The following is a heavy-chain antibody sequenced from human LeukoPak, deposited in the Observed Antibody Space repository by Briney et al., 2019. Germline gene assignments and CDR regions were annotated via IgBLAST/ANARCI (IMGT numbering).Heavy chain of an antibody. V-gene: IGHV4-34*01. D-gene: IGHD3-22*01. CDR3: ARGTQTYYDKAPVDY. CDR2: INHSGST. J-gene: IGHJ4*02. Sequence: SETLSLTCAVYGGSFSGYYWSWIRQPPGKGLEWTGEINHSGSTNYNPSLKSRVTISVDTSKSQFSLKLSSVTAADTAVYYCARGTQTYYDKAPVDYWGQGTLVTVSS. CDR1: GGSFSGYY.